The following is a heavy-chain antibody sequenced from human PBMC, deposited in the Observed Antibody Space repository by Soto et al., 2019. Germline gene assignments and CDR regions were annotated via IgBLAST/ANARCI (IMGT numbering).Heavy chain of an antibody. CDR3: AREDDYGYRYINYGLDV. CDR2: ISFDGTKK. D-gene: IGHD4-17*01. J-gene: IGHJ6*02. Sequence: QPGGSLRLSCAASGFTFNIYALHWVRQAPGRGLEWVAVISFDGTKKYYSDSVKGRFTISRDNLKNTLYLQMNNRRVEDAALYFCAREDDYGYRYINYGLDVWGQGTTVTVSS. V-gene: IGHV3-30-3*01. CDR1: GFTFNIYA.